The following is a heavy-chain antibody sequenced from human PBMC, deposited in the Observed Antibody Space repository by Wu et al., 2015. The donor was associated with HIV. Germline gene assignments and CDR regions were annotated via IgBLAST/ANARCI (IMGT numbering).Heavy chain of an antibody. J-gene: IGHJ4*02. V-gene: IGHV1-18*01. CDR3: ARDQPPWLVR. D-gene: IGHD3-22*01. Sequence: VQLVQSGGEVKKPGASVRVACKTSGYIFTDYGINWVRQAPGEGLEWMGWISARNGNTKYAQKFQGRVTMTTEASSDTAYMDLRSLTSDDTAVYYCARDQPPWLVRWGQGTLVTVSS. CDR1: GYIFTDYG. CDR2: ISARNGNT.